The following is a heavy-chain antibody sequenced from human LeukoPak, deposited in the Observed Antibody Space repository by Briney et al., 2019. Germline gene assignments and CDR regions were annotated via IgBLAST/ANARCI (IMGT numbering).Heavy chain of an antibody. CDR3: ATDSARGKGGGVLLRN. CDR2: THYSGST. D-gene: IGHD3-10*01. CDR1: GDCIGSYR. Sequence: SETLSLTCIVSGDCIGSYRGSWIRQAPGKGLEWIGHTHYSGSTNYNPSLMSQVTMSVVTSKNQFSLKLSSVTAADTAAYYCATDSARGKGGGVLLRNWGQGTLVTVSS. V-gene: IGHV4-59*01. J-gene: IGHJ4*02.